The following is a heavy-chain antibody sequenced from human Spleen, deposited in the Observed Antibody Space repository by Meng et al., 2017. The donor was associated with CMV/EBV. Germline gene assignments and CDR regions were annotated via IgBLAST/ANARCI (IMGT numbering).Heavy chain of an antibody. J-gene: IGHJ4*02. CDR2: ISAYNGNT. CDR3: ARDAGTIAVSGIGDY. CDR1: GYIFTTYG. D-gene: IGHD6-19*01. Sequence: GESLKISCKASGYIFTTYGISWVRQAPGQGLEWMGWISAYNGNTNSAQKLQGRVTMTTDTSTSTAYMELRSLRSDDTAVYYCARDAGTIAVSGIGDYWGQGTLVTVSS. V-gene: IGHV1-18*01.